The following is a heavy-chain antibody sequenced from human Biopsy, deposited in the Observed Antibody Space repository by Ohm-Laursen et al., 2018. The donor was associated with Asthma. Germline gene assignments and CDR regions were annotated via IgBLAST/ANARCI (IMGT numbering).Heavy chain of an antibody. CDR2: INTNTGNS. CDR3: ARMISYCHEMRAPFFDY. D-gene: IGHD3-16*01. J-gene: IGHJ4*02. CDR1: GYTVTRYA. V-gene: IGHV7-4-1*02. Sequence: GSSVKVSCKASGYTVTRYAINWVRQAPGQGLEWMGWINTNTGNSTYAQGFTGRFVFSLDTSVNTAHLQISSLKAEDTAVYYCARMISYCHEMRAPFFDYWGQGTLVTVSS.